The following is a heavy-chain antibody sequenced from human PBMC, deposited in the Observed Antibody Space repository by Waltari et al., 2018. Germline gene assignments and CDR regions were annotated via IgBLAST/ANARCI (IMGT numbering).Heavy chain of an antibody. D-gene: IGHD3-10*01. V-gene: IGHV6-1*01. Sequence: QVQLQQSGPGLVKPSQTLPLTCAIPGDRVLSTRGAWNWSRQSPARGLEWLGSTFYRSKWYYDYAISVKSRITINADTSKNQFFLQLNSVTPEDTAVYYCARGRDSAFDYWGQGTVVTVSS. J-gene: IGHJ4*02. CDR2: TFYRSKWYY. CDR1: GDRVLSTRGA. CDR3: ARGRDSAFDY.